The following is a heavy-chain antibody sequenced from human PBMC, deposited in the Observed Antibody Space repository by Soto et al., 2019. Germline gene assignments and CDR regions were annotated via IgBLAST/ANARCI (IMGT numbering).Heavy chain of an antibody. V-gene: IGHV1-69*12. CDR2: IIPIFGTA. Sequence: QVQLVQSGAEVKKPGSSVKVSCKASGGTFSSYAISWVRQAPGQGLEWMGGIIPIFGTANYAQKFQGRVTITADESTSTAYMELSSLRSEDTAVYYCAREERDYDILTGASWDVWGQGTTVTVSS. J-gene: IGHJ6*02. D-gene: IGHD3-9*01. CDR1: GGTFSSYA. CDR3: AREERDYDILTGASWDV.